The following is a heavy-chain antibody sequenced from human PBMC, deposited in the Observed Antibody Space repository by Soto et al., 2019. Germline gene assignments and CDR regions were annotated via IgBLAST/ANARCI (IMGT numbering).Heavy chain of an antibody. CDR2: ISGSGGST. CDR3: AKRSIGSYFDY. CDR1: GFTFSNYA. V-gene: IGHV3-23*01. Sequence: EVQLLESGGGLVQPGGSLRLSCAASGFTFSNYAMSWVRQAPGKGLEWVSVISGSGGSTHYADSVKGRFTISRDNSKNTLYLQMNSLRAEDTAVYYCAKRSIGSYFDYWGQGTLVTVSS. D-gene: IGHD1-26*01. J-gene: IGHJ4*02.